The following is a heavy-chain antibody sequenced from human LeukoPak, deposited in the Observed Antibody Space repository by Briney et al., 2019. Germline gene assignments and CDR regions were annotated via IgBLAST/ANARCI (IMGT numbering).Heavy chain of an antibody. CDR1: GFTFSSYW. J-gene: IGHJ4*02. CDR2: IKQDGSEK. D-gene: IGHD6-13*01. Sequence: GGSLRLSCAASGFTFSSYWMSWVRQAPGKGVEWVANIKQDGSEKYYVDSVKGRFTIYRDNAKNSLYLQMNSLRAEDTAVYYCARDVLTLIAAAGTEVYYFDYWGQGTLVTVSS. CDR3: ARDVLTLIAAAGTEVYYFDY. V-gene: IGHV3-7*03.